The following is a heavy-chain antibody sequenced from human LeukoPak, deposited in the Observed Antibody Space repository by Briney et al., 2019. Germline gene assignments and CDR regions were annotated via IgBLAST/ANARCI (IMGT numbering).Heavy chain of an antibody. CDR1: GGSISGYF. D-gene: IGHD6-19*01. V-gene: IGHV4-59*08. J-gene: IGHJ3*02. Sequence: SETLSLTCTVSGGSISGYFWSWIRQPPGKGLELIGYLYYSGSTNYNPSLKSRVTVPVDTSKDQFSLRLSSVTAADTAVYYCARLLAVAGGDAFDIWGQGKMVTVSS. CDR3: ARLLAVAGGDAFDI. CDR2: LYYSGST.